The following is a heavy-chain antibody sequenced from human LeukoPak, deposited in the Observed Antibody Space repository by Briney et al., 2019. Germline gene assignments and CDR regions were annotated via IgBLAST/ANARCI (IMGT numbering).Heavy chain of an antibody. CDR1: GYISTSYS. D-gene: IGHD7-27*01. J-gene: IGHJ4*02. CDR3: ARPNWARRYFDY. CDR2: IYPYDSEI. Sequence: GESLKISCKGSGYISTSYSIAWVRQMPGKGLEWMGVIYPYDSEIRYSPSFQGQVTISADKSISTAYLQWSSLKASDTAMYYCARPNWARRYFDYWGQGTLVTVSS. V-gene: IGHV5-51*01.